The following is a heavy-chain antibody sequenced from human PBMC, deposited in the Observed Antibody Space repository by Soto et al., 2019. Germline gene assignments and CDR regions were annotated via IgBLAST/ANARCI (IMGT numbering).Heavy chain of an antibody. CDR2: IYYTGIT. J-gene: IGHJ5*02. CDR1: GGSVSGVDYF. D-gene: IGHD2-21*01. CDR3: AREERKGIISWFDP. V-gene: IGHV4-30-4*01. Sequence: SETLSLTCTVSGGSVSGVDYFWSWIRQSPGKGLEWIGYIYYTGITHLNPSLKSRLTMAVDTSKNEFSLKLTSVSAADTAVYFCAREERKGIISWFDPWGQGTPVNVSS.